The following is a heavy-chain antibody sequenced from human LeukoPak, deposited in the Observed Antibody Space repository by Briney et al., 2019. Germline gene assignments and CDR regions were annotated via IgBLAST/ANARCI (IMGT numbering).Heavy chain of an antibody. CDR1: GGTFSSYA. J-gene: IGHJ6*03. V-gene: IGHV1-69*05. CDR3: ARDNGFEVVPAPDHYYMDV. CDR2: IIPIFGTA. Sequence: GASVKVSCKASGGTFSSYAICWVRQAPGQGLEWMGGIIPIFGTANYAQKFQGRVTITTDESTSTAYMELSSLRSEDTAVYYCARDNGFEVVPAPDHYYMDVWGKGTTVTVSS. D-gene: IGHD2-2*01.